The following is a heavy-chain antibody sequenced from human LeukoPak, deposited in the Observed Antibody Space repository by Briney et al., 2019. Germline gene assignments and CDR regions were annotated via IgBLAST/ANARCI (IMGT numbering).Heavy chain of an antibody. D-gene: IGHD3-22*01. V-gene: IGHV1-69*06. CDR3: ARGLLGEGPYYYYGMDV. CDR1: GGTFSSYA. J-gene: IGHJ6*02. Sequence: SVKVSCKASGGTFSSYAISWVRQAPGQGLEWMGGIIPIFGTANYAQKFQGRVTMTEDTSTDTAYMELSSLRSEDTAVYYCARGLLGEGPYYYYGMDVWGQGTTVTVSS. CDR2: IIPIFGTA.